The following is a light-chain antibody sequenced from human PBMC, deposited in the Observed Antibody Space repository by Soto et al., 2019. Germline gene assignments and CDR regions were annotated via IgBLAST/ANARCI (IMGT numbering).Light chain of an antibody. Sequence: SYELTQPPSVSVSPGQTARITCSGDALPNQYAYWYQQKPGQAPVLMIYKDSERPSGIPERFSGSSSGTTVTLTISGVQEEDEADYYCQSADSSGVVFGGGTKLTVL. CDR2: KDS. CDR1: ALPNQY. J-gene: IGLJ2*01. V-gene: IGLV3-25*03. CDR3: QSADSSGVV.